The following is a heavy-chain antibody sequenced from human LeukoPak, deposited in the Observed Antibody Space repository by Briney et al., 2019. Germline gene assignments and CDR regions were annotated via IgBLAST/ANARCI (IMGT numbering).Heavy chain of an antibody. CDR1: GGSFSGYY. V-gene: IGHV4-34*01. Sequence: SETLSLTCAVYGGSFSGYYWSWIRQPPGKGLEWIGEINHSGSTNYNPSLKSRVTISVDTSKNQISLKLSSVTAADTAVYYCARDLVRCGGDCYSFDYWGQGTLVTVSP. CDR2: INHSGST. J-gene: IGHJ4*02. CDR3: ARDLVRCGGDCYSFDY. D-gene: IGHD2-21*02.